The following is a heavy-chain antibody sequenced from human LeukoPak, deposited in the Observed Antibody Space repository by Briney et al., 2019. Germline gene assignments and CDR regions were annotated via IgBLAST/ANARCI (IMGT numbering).Heavy chain of an antibody. Sequence: SVKVSCKASGGTFSSYAISWVRQAPGQGLEWMGRIIPILGIANYAQKFQGRVTMTRDTSISTAYMELSRLRSDDTAVYYCARGQLRVGEIDSTFDPWGQGTLVTVSS. V-gene: IGHV1-69*04. CDR2: IIPILGIA. J-gene: IGHJ5*02. CDR1: GGTFSSYA. D-gene: IGHD3-22*01. CDR3: ARGQLRVGEIDSTFDP.